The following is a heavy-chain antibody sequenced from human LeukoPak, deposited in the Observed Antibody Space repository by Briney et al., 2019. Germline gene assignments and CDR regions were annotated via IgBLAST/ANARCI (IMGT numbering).Heavy chain of an antibody. Sequence: PSETLSLTCTVSGGSISTYYWSWLRQPPGKGLEWIGHIYYTGRTTYNPSLGNRLTISADTSTSQVSLKMSSVTAADTAVYYCARHEPTGSYPLELWGQGTLVTVSS. V-gene: IGHV4-59*08. CDR2: IYYTGRT. J-gene: IGHJ4*02. CDR1: GGSISTYY. CDR3: ARHEPTGSYPLEL. D-gene: IGHD3-10*01.